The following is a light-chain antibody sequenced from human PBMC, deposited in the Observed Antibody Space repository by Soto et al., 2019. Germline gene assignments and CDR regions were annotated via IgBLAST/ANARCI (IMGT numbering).Light chain of an antibody. CDR3: QQHGSSPLT. CDR1: QNVDSSY. CDR2: GAF. J-gene: IGKJ4*01. Sequence: EIVLTQSPGTLSLSPGERATLSCRASQNVDSSYLAWYQQKPGLAPRLLIYGAFSRPTGIPDRFSGSGSGTDFTLTISGLEPEDFAVYYCQQHGSSPLTFGGGTKVDIK. V-gene: IGKV3-20*01.